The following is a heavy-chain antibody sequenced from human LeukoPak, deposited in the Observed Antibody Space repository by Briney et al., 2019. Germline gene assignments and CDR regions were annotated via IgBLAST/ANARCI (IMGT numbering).Heavy chain of an antibody. D-gene: IGHD4-17*01. J-gene: IGHJ4*02. CDR1: GGSVSSYS. CDR2: IYTSGST. CDR3: ARHQGMTTLTN. Sequence: NPSETLSLTCTVSGGSVSSYSWSWIRQPAGKGLEWIGLIYTSGSTNYNPSLKSRVTMSVDTSKNQISLKLSSVTAADTAVYYCARHQGMTTLTNWGQGTLVTVSS. V-gene: IGHV4-4*07.